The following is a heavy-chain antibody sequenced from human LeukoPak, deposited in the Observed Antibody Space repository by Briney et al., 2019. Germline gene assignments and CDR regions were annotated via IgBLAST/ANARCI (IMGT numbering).Heavy chain of an antibody. CDR3: ARWYYSGWAFDY. CDR1: GGSLSGFY. J-gene: IGHJ4*02. V-gene: IGHV4-34*01. D-gene: IGHD6-19*01. CDR2: IKRSGST. Sequence: SETLALTCAVYGGSLSGFYMGWICNPPVQGLELLKEIKRSGSTNYNTSLMRRFTISLDTSKNLFSLKLSYVTAADTSVDYCARWYYSGWAFDYWGQGTVVTVSS.